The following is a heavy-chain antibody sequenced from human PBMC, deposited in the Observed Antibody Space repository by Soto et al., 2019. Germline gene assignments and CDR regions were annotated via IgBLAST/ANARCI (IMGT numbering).Heavy chain of an antibody. Sequence: GGALRLSCEVSGFTFSSDGMSWVRQAPGKGLEWVSSISGSTHYTHYADSMRGRLTISRDNANNAVYLEMNSLRAEDTALYYCARESEDLTSNFDYWGQGTLVTVSS. CDR1: GFTFSSDG. CDR2: ISGSTHYT. CDR3: ARESEDLTSNFDY. V-gene: IGHV3-21*06. J-gene: IGHJ4*02.